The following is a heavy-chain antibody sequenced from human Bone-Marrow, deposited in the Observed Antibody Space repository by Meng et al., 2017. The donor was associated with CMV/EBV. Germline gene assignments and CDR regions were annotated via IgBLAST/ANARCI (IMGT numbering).Heavy chain of an antibody. D-gene: IGHD3-3*01. J-gene: IGHJ6*02. CDR1: AYTFTSYG. CDR3: VRADTSPTYYDFWSGYFPSLGYYGMDV. CDR2: ISTYNGDT. V-gene: IGHV1-18*01. Sequence: ASVKVSCKASAYTFTSYGISWVRQAPGQGLEWMGWISTYNGDTSYAQKLQGRVTMTTDTSTRTAYMELRSLRSDDTAVYYCVRADTSPTYYDFWSGYFPSLGYYGMDVWGQGTTVTVS.